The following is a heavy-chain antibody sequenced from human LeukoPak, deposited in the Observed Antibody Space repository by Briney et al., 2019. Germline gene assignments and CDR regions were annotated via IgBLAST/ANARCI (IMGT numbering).Heavy chain of an antibody. CDR1: GGSFSGYY. Sequence: SETLSLTCAVYGGSFSGYYWSWIRRPPGKGLEWIGEINHSGSTNYNPSLKSRVTISVDTSKNQFSLKLSSVTAADTAVYYCARGRRLYCSSTSCPHKYYYYYGMDVWGQGTTVTVSS. J-gene: IGHJ6*02. CDR3: ARGRRLYCSSTSCPHKYYYYYGMDV. V-gene: IGHV4-34*01. CDR2: INHSGST. D-gene: IGHD2-2*01.